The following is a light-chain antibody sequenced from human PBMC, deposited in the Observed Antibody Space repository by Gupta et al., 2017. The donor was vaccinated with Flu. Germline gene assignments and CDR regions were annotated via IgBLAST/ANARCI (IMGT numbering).Light chain of an antibody. V-gene: IGLV2-14*01. CDR3: SSYTSSGTLFV. CDR1: SSDIVGYNY. J-gene: IGLJ1*01. CDR2: EVS. Sequence: SSDIVGYNYVSWYQQHPGKAPKLMIYEVSNRPPGVSNRFSGSKSGNTASLTISGLQAEDEADYYCSSYTSSGTLFVFGTGTKVTVL.